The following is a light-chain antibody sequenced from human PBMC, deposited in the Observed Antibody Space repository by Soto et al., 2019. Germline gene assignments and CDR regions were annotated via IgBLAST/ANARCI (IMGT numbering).Light chain of an antibody. V-gene: IGLV1-47*01. J-gene: IGLJ7*01. CDR3: VAWDDSLSGGG. CDR1: RSKIGSNY. Sequence: QSVLTQPPTASGTPGQRVIVSCSGSRSKIGSNYVYWYQQVPGTAPKLLIYRNDQRPSGVPDRFSGSKSGTSASLAISGLRSEDGADYYCVAWDDSLSGGGFGGGTQLTVL. CDR2: RND.